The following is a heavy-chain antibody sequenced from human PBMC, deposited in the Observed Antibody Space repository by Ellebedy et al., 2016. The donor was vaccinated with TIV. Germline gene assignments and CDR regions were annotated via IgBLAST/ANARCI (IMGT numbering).Heavy chain of an antibody. J-gene: IGHJ4*02. D-gene: IGHD6-19*01. CDR2: ISYDGSSK. CDR1: GFTFNSYA. CDR3: ARELDKSSGWYGGAAY. V-gene: IGHV3-30-3*01. Sequence: GESLKISCAASGFTFNSYAMHWVRQAPGKGLEWVAVISYDGSSKYYADSVKGRFTISRDNSMTTLYLEMNSLRAEDTAVYYCARELDKSSGWYGGAAYWGQGTLVTVSS.